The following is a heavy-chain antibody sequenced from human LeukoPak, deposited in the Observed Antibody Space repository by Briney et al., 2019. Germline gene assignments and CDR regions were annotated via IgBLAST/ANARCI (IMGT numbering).Heavy chain of an antibody. CDR2: IHISGRT. D-gene: IGHD6-19*01. CDR1: GGSISTYY. Sequence: PSETLSLTCSVSGGSISTYYWSWIRQPAGKGLEWIAQIHISGRTDLNPSLKSRVSISMDTPNNQFSLMINSVTAADTAIYYCAGRGLTTGWTFDYWGHGTQVTVSS. J-gene: IGHJ4*01. V-gene: IGHV4-4*07. CDR3: AGRGLTTGWTFDY.